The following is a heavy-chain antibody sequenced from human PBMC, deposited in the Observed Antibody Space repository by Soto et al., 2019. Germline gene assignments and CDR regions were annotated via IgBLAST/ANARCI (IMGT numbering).Heavy chain of an antibody. CDR1: GGSFSGYY. CDR2: INHSGST. CDR3: ARAQIHGSGHV. J-gene: IGHJ6*02. D-gene: IGHD3-10*01. Sequence: QVQLQQWGAGLLKPSETLSLTCAVYGGSFSGYYWSWIRQPPGKGLEWIGEINHSGSTNYNPSLKSRVTISVDTSKNQFSLKLSSVTAADTAVYYCARAQIHGSGHVWGQGTTVTVSS. V-gene: IGHV4-34*01.